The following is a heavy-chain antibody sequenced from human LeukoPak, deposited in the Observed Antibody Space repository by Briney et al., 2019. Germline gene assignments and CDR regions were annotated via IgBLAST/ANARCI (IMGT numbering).Heavy chain of an antibody. CDR2: INLNAVTT. CDR3: AREGAAEAKNFDY. J-gene: IGHJ4*02. V-gene: IGHV1-46*01. D-gene: IGHD6-25*01. Sequence: GASVKVSCKASGGSFSSYAINWVRQAPGQGLEWVGIINLNAVTTRYAQKFQGRITVTRDTSTSTVYMELSSLRSEDTAVYFCAREGAAEAKNFDYWGQGTLVIVSS. CDR1: GGSFSSYA.